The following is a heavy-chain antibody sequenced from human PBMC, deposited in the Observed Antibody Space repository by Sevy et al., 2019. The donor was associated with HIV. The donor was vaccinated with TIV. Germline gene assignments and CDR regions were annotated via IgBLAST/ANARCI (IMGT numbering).Heavy chain of an antibody. CDR1: GFTFSDHY. D-gene: IGHD6-13*01. CDR3: ATHAGIAAAGRVFDY. J-gene: IGHJ4*02. V-gene: IGHV3-72*01. CDR2: IRNKADSYTT. Sequence: GGSLRLSCAASGFTFSDHYMEWVRQAPGKGLEWVGRIRNKADSYTTEYAASVKGRFTISRDDSKNSRYLLMNSLKTGDTAVYYCATHAGIAAAGRVFDYWGQGTLVTVSS.